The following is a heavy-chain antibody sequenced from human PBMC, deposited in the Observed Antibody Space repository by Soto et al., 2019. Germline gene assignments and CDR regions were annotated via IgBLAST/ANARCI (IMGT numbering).Heavy chain of an antibody. V-gene: IGHV1-18*04. J-gene: IGHJ5*02. CDR3: ARGGADPLDT. CDR2: ISVYHGYT. CDR1: GYTFSTYA. Sequence: ASVKVSCKASGYTFSTYAINWVRQAPGQGLEWMGWISVYHGYTNYAQKFQGRVTMTTDTSTRTAYMELRSLRSDDTAVYYCARGGADPLDTWGQGSLVTVSS.